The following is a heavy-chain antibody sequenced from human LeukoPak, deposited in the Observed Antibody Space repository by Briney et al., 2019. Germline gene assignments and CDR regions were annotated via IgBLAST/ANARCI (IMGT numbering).Heavy chain of an antibody. J-gene: IGHJ4*02. V-gene: IGHV1-2*02. D-gene: IGHD2-15*01. CDR1: GYTFTDYY. Sequence: GASVKLSCKASGYTFTDYYMHWVRQAPGQGLEWMGWINPNSGATNHAQNFQGRVTLTRDTSISTAYMELSSLRSNDSAVYYCAGEYCSGGSCRQGFDYWGQGTLVTVSS. CDR3: AGEYCSGGSCRQGFDY. CDR2: INPNSGAT.